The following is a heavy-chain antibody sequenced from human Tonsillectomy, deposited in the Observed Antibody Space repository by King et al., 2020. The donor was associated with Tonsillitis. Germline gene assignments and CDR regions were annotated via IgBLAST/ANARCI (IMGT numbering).Heavy chain of an antibody. D-gene: IGHD6-6*01. V-gene: IGHV4-34*01. CDR1: GGSFSGYY. Sequence: VQLQQWGAGLLRPSETLSLPCAVYGGSFSGYYWTWLRQPPGKGLEWIGEINHSGTTRYTPSLKSRVTISVDTSKNQFSLNLTSVTAADTAVYYCARGRYSSSPYYHYYMDVWGKGTTVTVSS. CDR2: INHSGTT. J-gene: IGHJ6*03. CDR3: ARGRYSSSPYYHYYMDV.